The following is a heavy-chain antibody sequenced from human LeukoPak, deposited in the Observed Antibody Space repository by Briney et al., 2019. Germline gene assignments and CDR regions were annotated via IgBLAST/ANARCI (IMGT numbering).Heavy chain of an antibody. CDR3: ATYRQVLLPFES. V-gene: IGHV3-23*01. D-gene: IGHD2-8*02. CDR1: GFTFSTCA. CDR2: IFPSGGEI. J-gene: IGHJ4*02. Sequence: GGSLRLSCVASGFTFSTCAMIWVRQPPGKGLEWVSSIFPSGGEIHYADSVRGRFTISRDNSKSTLSLQMSSLRAEDTAIYYCATYRQVLLPFESWGQGTLVTVSS.